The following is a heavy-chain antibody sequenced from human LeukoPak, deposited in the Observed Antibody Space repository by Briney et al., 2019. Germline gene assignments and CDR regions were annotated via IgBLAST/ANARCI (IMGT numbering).Heavy chain of an antibody. Sequence: GGSLRLSCAASGFTFTSYSMNWVRQAPGKGLEWVSAISGSGGSTYYADSVKGRFTISRDNSKNTLYLQMNSLRAEDTAVYYCAKASTYYYDSSGYYYGYWGQGTLVTVSS. V-gene: IGHV3-23*01. J-gene: IGHJ4*02. D-gene: IGHD3-22*01. CDR1: GFTFTSYS. CDR2: ISGSGGST. CDR3: AKASTYYYDSSGYYYGY.